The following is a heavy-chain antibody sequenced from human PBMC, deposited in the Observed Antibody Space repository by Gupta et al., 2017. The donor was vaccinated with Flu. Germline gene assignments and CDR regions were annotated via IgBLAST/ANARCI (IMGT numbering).Heavy chain of an antibody. D-gene: IGHD2-2*01. CDR2: VSFSGSNT. J-gene: IGHJ6*02. CDR3: AKDLSTHYYYGMDV. Sequence: QLLVSGGGWVQTGGSLRLSCAASAFPLSCYAMSWVRQAPGKGLEWVSFVSFSGSNTYYADAVKGRFTISRDNSQNTLYLQMNSLRAEDTAVYYCAKDLSTHYYYGMDVWGQGTTVTVSS. V-gene: IGHV3-23*01. CDR1: AFPLSCYA.